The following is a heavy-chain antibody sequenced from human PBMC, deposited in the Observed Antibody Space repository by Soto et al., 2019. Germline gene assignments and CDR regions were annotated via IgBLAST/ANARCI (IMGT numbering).Heavy chain of an antibody. J-gene: IGHJ6*02. D-gene: IGHD5-12*01. Sequence: GASVKVSCTASGGTFSSYTISWARQAPGQGLGWMGRIIPILGIANYAQKFQGHVTISADKSISTAYLQWSSLKASDTAMYYCAREMPDHIKWIPYYYYGMDVWGQGTTVTVSS. CDR1: GGTFSSYT. CDR2: IIPILGIA. CDR3: AREMPDHIKWIPYYYYGMDV. V-gene: IGHV1-69*04.